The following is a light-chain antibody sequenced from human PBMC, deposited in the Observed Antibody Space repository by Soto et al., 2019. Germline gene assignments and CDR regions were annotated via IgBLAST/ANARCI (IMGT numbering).Light chain of an antibody. CDR3: QQYNNSPAIT. CDR2: GAS. Sequence: EIVMTQSPATLSVSPGERATLSCRASQSVSSNLAWYQQKPGQAPRLLIYGASTRATGIPARFSGSGSGTEFTLTISSLQAEDFAVYYCQQYNNSPAITFGQGPRL. CDR1: QSVSSN. J-gene: IGKJ5*01. V-gene: IGKV3-15*01.